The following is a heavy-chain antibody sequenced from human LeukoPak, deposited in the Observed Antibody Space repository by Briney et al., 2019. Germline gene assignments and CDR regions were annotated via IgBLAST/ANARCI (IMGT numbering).Heavy chain of an antibody. J-gene: IGHJ3*02. CDR3: ARPGGYSYGYYAFDI. CDR2: IKQDGSEK. D-gene: IGHD5-18*01. CDR1: GFTFSSTF. Sequence: GGSLRLSCAASGFTFSSTFMSWVRQAPGKGLEWVANIKQDGSEKYYVDSVKGRFTISRDNAKNSLYLQMNSLRAEDTAVYYCARPGGYSYGYYAFDIWGQGTMVTVSS. V-gene: IGHV3-7*03.